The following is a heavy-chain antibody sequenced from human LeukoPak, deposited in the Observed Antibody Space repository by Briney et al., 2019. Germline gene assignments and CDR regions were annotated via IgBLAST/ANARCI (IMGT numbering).Heavy chain of an antibody. D-gene: IGHD5-24*01. V-gene: IGHV4-59*01. Sequence: SETLSLTCTVSGGSISSYYWSWIWQPPGKGLEWIGYIYYSGSTNYNPSLKSRVTISVDTSKNQFSLKLSSVTAADTAVYYCARGLEDGYNYYFDYWGQGTLVTVSS. CDR2: IYYSGST. CDR1: GGSISSYY. J-gene: IGHJ4*02. CDR3: ARGLEDGYNYYFDY.